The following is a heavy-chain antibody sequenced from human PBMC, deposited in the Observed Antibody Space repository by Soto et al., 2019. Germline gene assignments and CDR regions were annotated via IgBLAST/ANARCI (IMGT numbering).Heavy chain of an antibody. V-gene: IGHV3-30*18. J-gene: IGHJ4*02. CDR1: GFTFSSYG. Sequence: PGGSLRLSCAASGFTFSSYGMHWVRQAPGKGLEWVAVISYDGSNKYYADSVKGRFTISRDNSKNTLYLQMNSLRAEDTAVYYCAKATMYYFDYWGQGTLVTVSS. D-gene: IGHD5-12*01. CDR3: AKATMYYFDY. CDR2: ISYDGSNK.